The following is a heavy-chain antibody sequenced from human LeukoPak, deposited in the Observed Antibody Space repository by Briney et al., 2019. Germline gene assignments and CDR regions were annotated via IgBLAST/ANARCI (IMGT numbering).Heavy chain of an antibody. V-gene: IGHV4-34*01. D-gene: IGHD6-6*01. Sequence: PSETLSLTCAVYGGSFSGYYWSRFRQPPGKGLEWIGEINHSGSTNYNPSLSLKSRVTISLDTSKNQFSLMLNSVTAADTAVYYCAVSAAALFDPWGQGTLVTVSS. CDR1: GGSFSGYY. J-gene: IGHJ5*02. CDR2: INHSGST. CDR3: AVSAAALFDP.